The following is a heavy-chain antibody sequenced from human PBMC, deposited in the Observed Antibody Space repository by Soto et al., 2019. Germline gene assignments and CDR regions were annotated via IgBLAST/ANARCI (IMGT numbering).Heavy chain of an antibody. V-gene: IGHV3-9*01. D-gene: IGHD2-2*02. Sequence: PGGSLRLSCAASGFTFSSYAMHWVRQAPGKGLEWVSGISWNSGSIGYADSVKGRFTISRDNAKNSLYLQMNSLRAEDTALYYCAKVALAPAAIDILNDAFDIWGQGTMVTVSS. J-gene: IGHJ3*02. CDR2: ISWNSGSI. CDR1: GFTFSSYA. CDR3: AKVALAPAAIDILNDAFDI.